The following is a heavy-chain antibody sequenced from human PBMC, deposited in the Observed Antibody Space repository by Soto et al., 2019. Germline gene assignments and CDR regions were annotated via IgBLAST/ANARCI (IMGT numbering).Heavy chain of an antibody. CDR2: IIPIFGTA. CDR1: GGTFSSYA. V-gene: IGHV1-69*12. Sequence: QVQLVQSGAEVKKPGSSVKVSCKASGGTFSSYAISWVRQAPGQGLEWMGGIIPIFGTANYAQKFQGRVTITADESTNKAYMELGSLRSDDTAVYYCARDFPPYGGGTIEDCDGYWGQGTLVTVS. D-gene: IGHD2-21*02. J-gene: IGHJ4*02. CDR3: ARDFPPYGGGTIEDCDGY.